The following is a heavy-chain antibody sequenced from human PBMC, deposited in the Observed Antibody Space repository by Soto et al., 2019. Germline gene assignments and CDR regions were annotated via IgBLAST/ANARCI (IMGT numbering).Heavy chain of an antibody. Sequence: ASVKVSCKACGYTFTSYGISWVRQAPGQGLEWMGWISAYNGNTNYAQKLQGRVTMTTDTSTSTAYMELRSLRSDDTAVYYCAWTLNGDYAYYYYMDVWGKGTTVTVSS. D-gene: IGHD4-17*01. CDR3: AWTLNGDYAYYYYMDV. CDR2: ISAYNGNT. V-gene: IGHV1-18*01. J-gene: IGHJ6*03. CDR1: GYTFTSYG.